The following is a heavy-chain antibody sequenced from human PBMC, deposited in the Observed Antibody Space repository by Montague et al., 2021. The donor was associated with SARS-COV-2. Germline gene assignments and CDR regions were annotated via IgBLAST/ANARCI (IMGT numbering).Heavy chain of an antibody. Sequence: TLSLTCTVSGGSIISTTSNWGWIRQPAGKGLEWIGRIYTSGSTNYNPPLKSRVTISVDTSKNQFSLKLSSVTAADTAVYYCASEQIVVVPAAPYYYYGMDVWGQGTTVTVSS. CDR2: IYTSGST. D-gene: IGHD2-2*01. V-gene: IGHV4-61*02. J-gene: IGHJ6*02. CDR3: ASEQIVVVPAAPYYYYGMDV. CDR1: GGSIISTTSN.